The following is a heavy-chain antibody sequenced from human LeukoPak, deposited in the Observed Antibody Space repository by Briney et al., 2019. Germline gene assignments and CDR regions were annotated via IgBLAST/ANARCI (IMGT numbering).Heavy chain of an antibody. V-gene: IGHV3-7*01. Sequence: GGSLRLSCAASGFTFSSYWMNWVRQAPGKGLEWVANIKQDGSEKYYVDSVKGRFTISRDNAKNSLNLQMNSLRAEDTAVYYCARERWSASYYFDYWGQGTLVTVSS. CDR2: IKQDGSEK. D-gene: IGHD4-23*01. CDR1: GFTFSSYW. CDR3: ARERWSASYYFDY. J-gene: IGHJ4*02.